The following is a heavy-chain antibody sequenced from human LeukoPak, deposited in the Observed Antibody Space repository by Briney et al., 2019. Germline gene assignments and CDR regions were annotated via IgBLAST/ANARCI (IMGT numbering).Heavy chain of an antibody. V-gene: IGHV3-48*03. Sequence: PGGSLRLSCAASRFSFSSYGMNWVRQAPGKGLEGVSYISSSGSTIYYADSVKGRFTISRDKAKNSLYLQMNSLRAEDTAVYYCAELGITMIGGVWGKGTTVTISS. CDR3: AELGITMIGGV. D-gene: IGHD3-10*02. J-gene: IGHJ6*04. CDR1: RFSFSSYG. CDR2: ISSSGSTI.